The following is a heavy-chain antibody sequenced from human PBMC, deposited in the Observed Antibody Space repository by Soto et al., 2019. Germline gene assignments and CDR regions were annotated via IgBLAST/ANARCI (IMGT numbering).Heavy chain of an antibody. Sequence: SETLSLTCTVSGGSINTFYWSWFRQPAGKGLEWVGRIFSSGSTSFNPSLESRVAMSVDTSKNHFSLNLSSVTAADMAVYYCAREGSYSAYNFAHGIQLWSFDFWGQGALVTVSS. D-gene: IGHD5-12*01. CDR2: IFSSGST. CDR1: GGSINTFY. J-gene: IGHJ4*02. CDR3: AREGSYSAYNFAHGIQLWSFDF. V-gene: IGHV4-4*07.